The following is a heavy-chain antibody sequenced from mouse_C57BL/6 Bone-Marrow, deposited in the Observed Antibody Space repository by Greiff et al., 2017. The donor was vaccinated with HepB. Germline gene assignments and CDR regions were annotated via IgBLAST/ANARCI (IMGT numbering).Heavy chain of an antibody. CDR1: GYTFTSYG. CDR3: ARRRDYGSSYPYFDV. J-gene: IGHJ1*03. Sequence: LQQSGAELARPGASVKLSCKASGYTFTSYGISWVKQRTGQGLEWIGEIYPRSGNTYYNEKFKGKATLTADKSSSTAYMELRSLTSEDSAVYFCARRRDYGSSYPYFDVWGTGTTVTVSS. V-gene: IGHV1-81*01. CDR2: IYPRSGNT. D-gene: IGHD1-1*01.